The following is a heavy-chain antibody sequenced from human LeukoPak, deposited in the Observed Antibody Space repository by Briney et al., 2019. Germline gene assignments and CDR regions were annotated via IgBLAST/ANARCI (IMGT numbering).Heavy chain of an antibody. CDR3: LKDRTGSYTLHY. D-gene: IGHD3-16*01. Sequence: PGRSLRLSCAPTVFTFCNYAIHSGRQAPGTGLESVNFISDDGSRQHYADSVNARFTISRDNSKNTLNPHMNSLISQDTTVYYFLKDRTGSYTLHYWGGGTLVTVP. J-gene: IGHJ4*02. CDR2: ISDDGSRQ. CDR1: VFTFCNYA. V-gene: IGHV3-30-3*01.